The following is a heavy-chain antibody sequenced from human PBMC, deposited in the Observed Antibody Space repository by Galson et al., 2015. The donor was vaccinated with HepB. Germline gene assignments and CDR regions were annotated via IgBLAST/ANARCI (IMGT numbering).Heavy chain of an antibody. J-gene: IGHJ6*02. D-gene: IGHD2-2*01. CDR2: INPSGGST. V-gene: IGHV1-46*01. Sequence: SVKVSCKASGYTFTSYYMHWVRQAPGQGLEWMGIINPSGGSTSYAQKFQGRVTMTRDTSTSTVYMELSSLRSEDTAVYYCAREGWDCSSTSCYQHGMDVWGQGTTVTVSS. CDR1: GYTFTSYY. CDR3: AREGWDCSSTSCYQHGMDV.